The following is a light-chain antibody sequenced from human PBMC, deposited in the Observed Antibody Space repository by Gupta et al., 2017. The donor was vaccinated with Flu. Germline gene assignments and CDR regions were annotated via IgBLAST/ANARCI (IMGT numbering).Light chain of an antibody. CDR2: DAS. CDR1: QDISNY. J-gene: IGKJ4*01. CDR3: QQYENLPGVT. Sequence: DIQMTQSPSSLSASVGDRVTITCQASQDISNYLNWYQQKPGKAPKLLIYDASNLETGVPSRFSGSGSGTDFTFTMSIRQLEDIATYYCQQYENLPGVTFGGGTKVEIK. V-gene: IGKV1-33*01.